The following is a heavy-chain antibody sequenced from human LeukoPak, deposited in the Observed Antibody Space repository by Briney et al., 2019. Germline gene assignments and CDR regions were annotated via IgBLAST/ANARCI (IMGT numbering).Heavy chain of an antibody. V-gene: IGHV5-51*01. CDR3: ARLYCSSASCYTGSSYYFDY. CDR2: IYPGDSDT. D-gene: IGHD2-2*02. CDR1: GYSFTNYW. Sequence: GESLKISCKGSGYSFTNYWIAWVRQMPGKRLEWMGIIYPGDSDTRYSPSFQGQVTISADRSISTAYLQWSSLKASDIAMCYCARLYCSSASCYTGSSYYFDYWGQGTLVTLSS. J-gene: IGHJ4*02.